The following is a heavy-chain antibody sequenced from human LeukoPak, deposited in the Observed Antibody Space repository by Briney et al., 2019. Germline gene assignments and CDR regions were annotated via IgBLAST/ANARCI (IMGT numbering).Heavy chain of an antibody. CDR3: ASQGGFDY. J-gene: IGHJ4*02. CDR2: ISSGSSYI. D-gene: IGHD2-15*01. Sequence: GGSVRLSCAASGFTFSSYTMNWVRQAPGKGLEWVSSISSGSSYIYYADSVKGRFTISRDDAKNSLYLQMNSLRAEDTAVYYCASQGGFDYCGQGTPVTVSS. V-gene: IGHV3-21*01. CDR1: GFTFSSYT.